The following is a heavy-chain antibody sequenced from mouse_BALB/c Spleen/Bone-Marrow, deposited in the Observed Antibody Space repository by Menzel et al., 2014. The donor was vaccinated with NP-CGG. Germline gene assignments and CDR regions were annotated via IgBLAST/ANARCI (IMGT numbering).Heavy chain of an antibody. Sequence: VQLQQSGAAMVKPGASVKMSCKASGYTLTRTWMKKVKQRNGHGLQRSGASDPSDNYTHYNQEFKGKATLTVDTSSSTAYMQLSSLTAEDSAVDYCTNLGTYWGQGTLVTGSA. J-gene: IGHJ3*01. CDR3: TNLGTY. V-gene: IGHV1S127*01. D-gene: IGHD3-3*01. CDR1: GYTLTRTW. CDR2: SDPSDNYT.